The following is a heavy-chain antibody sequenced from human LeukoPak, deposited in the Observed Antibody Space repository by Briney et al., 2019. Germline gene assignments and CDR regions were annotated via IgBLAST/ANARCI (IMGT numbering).Heavy chain of an antibody. D-gene: IGHD3-10*01. J-gene: IGHJ4*02. CDR2: IYYSGST. V-gene: IGHV4-39*01. CDR1: GGSISSNSYY. CDR3: ARTRYYYNSRSYGAPYYFDY. Sequence: SETLSLTCAVSGGSISSNSYYWGWVRQPPGKGLEWIGSIYYSGSTYYNPSLKSRVTISVDTSKNQFSLKLSSVTAADTAVYYCARTRYYYNSRSYGAPYYFDYWGQGTLVTVSS.